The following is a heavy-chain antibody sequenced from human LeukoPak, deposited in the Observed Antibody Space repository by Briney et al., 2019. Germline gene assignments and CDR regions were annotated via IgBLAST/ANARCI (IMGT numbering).Heavy chain of an antibody. CDR2: IYYSGST. CDR3: ARELKYYYGSGSYYKGGYFDY. D-gene: IGHD3-10*01. Sequence: SETLSLTCTVSGGSISSYYWSWIRQPPGKGLEWIGYIYYSGSTYYNPSLKSRVTISVDTSKNQFSLKLSSVTAADTAVYYCARELKYYYGSGSYYKGGYFDYWGQGTLVTVSS. J-gene: IGHJ4*02. CDR1: GGSISSYY. V-gene: IGHV4-30-4*01.